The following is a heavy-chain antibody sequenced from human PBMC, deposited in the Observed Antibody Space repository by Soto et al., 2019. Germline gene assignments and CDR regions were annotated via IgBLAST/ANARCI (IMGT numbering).Heavy chain of an antibody. CDR3: ARDLGAAAGKYYYYYGMDV. Sequence: PGGSLRHSCAASGFTVSSDSMNWVRQAPGKGLEWVSSISSSGSYIYYADSVKGRVTISRDNAKNSLYLQMNSLRAEDTAVYYCARDLGAAAGKYYYYYGMDVWGQGTTVTVSS. CDR2: ISSSGSYI. D-gene: IGHD6-13*01. CDR1: GFTVSSDS. V-gene: IGHV3-21*01. J-gene: IGHJ6*02.